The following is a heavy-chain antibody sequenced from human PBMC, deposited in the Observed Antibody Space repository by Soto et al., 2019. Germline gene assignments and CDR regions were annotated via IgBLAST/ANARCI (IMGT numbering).Heavy chain of an antibody. V-gene: IGHV1-69*06. Sequence: QVQLVQSGAEVKKPGSSVKVSCKASGGTFSSYAISWVRQAPGQGLEWMGGIIPIFGTANYAQKYQGRVTITADKYTSTAYMELSSLRSEDTAVYYCARDRIAAHRKWWFDPWGQGTLVTVSS. J-gene: IGHJ5*02. CDR2: IIPIFGTA. D-gene: IGHD6-6*01. CDR1: GGTFSSYA. CDR3: ARDRIAAHRKWWFDP.